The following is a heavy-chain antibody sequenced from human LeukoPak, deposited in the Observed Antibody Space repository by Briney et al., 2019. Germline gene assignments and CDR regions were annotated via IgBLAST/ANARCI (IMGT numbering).Heavy chain of an antibody. V-gene: IGHV3-9*01. J-gene: IGHJ4*02. CDR1: GFTFDDYA. CDR2: ISWNSGSI. D-gene: IGHD3-10*01. CDR3: AKDSFGYYGSGSYIGY. Sequence: GGSLRLTCAASGFTFDDYAMHWVRQAPGKGLEWVSGISWNSGSIGYADSVKGRFTISRDNAKNSLYLQMNSLRAEDTALYYCAKDSFGYYGSGSYIGYWGQGTLVTVSS.